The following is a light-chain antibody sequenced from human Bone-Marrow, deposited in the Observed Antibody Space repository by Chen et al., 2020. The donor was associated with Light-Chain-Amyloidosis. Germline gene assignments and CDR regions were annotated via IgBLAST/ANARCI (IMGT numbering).Light chain of an antibody. Sequence: VLTQTPLSLPVTPGEPASISCRSIQTLFNGPEGSTYVDWYLQKPGQSPQLLIFRLSNRASGVPDRFSGTGSGTDFTLQISRVEVDDVGVYYCMQRVEFPYTFGQGTKLEIK. CDR3: MQRVEFPYT. J-gene: IGKJ2*01. V-gene: IGKV2-40*01. CDR2: RLS. CDR1: QTLFNGPEGSTY.